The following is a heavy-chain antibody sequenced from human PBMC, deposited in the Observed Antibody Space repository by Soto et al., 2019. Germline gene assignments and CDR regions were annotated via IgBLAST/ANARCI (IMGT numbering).Heavy chain of an antibody. J-gene: IGHJ6*03. CDR2: IYYSGST. CDR1: GGSISSSSYY. D-gene: IGHD6-6*01. V-gene: IGHV4-39*01. CDR3: AGGSSSLNYYYYYMDV. Sequence: SETLSLTCTVSGGSISSSSYYWGWIRQPPGKGLEWIGSIYYSGSTYYNPSLKSLVTISVDTSKNQFSLKLSSVTAADTAVYYCAGGSSSLNYYYYYMDVWGKGTTVTVSS.